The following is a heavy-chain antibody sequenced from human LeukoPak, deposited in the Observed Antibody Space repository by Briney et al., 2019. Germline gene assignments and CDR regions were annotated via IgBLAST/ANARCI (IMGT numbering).Heavy chain of an antibody. CDR3: AKREGGVKGYFDY. CDR2: ISGSGDST. CDR1: GFTFSSYA. J-gene: IGHJ4*02. V-gene: IGHV3-23*01. Sequence: PGGSLTLSCAPSGFTFSSYAMSWVRHAPGRGLEWVSVISGSGDSTYYADSVKGRFTISRDNSKNALYLQMNSLRAEDTAVYYCAKREGGVKGYFDYWGQGTLVTVSS. D-gene: IGHD3-16*01.